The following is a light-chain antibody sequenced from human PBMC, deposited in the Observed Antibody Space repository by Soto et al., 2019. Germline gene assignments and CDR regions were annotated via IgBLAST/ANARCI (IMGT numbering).Light chain of an antibody. Sequence: DVVLTQTPLSSPVTLGQPASISCRSSQSLVYSDGNTYLSWLQQRPGQPPRLLIYRVSNRFSGVPDRLGGSGAGTDFTLKINRVEAEDVGIYCVQCAHFPRTFGQGTKVEIK. CDR2: RVS. J-gene: IGKJ1*01. V-gene: IGKV2-24*01. CDR1: QSLVYSDGNTY. CDR3: VQCAHFPRT.